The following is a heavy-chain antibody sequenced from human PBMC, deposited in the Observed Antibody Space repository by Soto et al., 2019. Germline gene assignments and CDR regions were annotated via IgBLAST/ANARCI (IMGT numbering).Heavy chain of an antibody. CDR3: AKTSDDNWSDY. D-gene: IGHD1-20*01. J-gene: IGHJ4*02. CDR1: GFTFSSYA. CDR2: VSGSGGST. V-gene: IGHV3-23*01. Sequence: EVQLLESGGGLVQPAGSLRLSCAASGFTFSSYAMSWVRQAPGKGLEWVSAVSGSGGSTYYADSVKGRFTISRDSSKDTLYLQSNNLRAEDTAVEYLAKTSDDNWSDYWGQGTLVTVSP.